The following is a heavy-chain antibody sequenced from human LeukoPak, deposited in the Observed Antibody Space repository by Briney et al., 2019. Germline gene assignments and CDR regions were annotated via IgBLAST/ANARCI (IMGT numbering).Heavy chain of an antibody. Sequence: PSETLSLTCTVSGGSISSSSYYWGWIRQPPGKGLEWIGSIYYSGSTYYNPSLKSRVTISVDTSKNQFSLKLSSVTAADTAVYYCARLSFLEWLFFDYWGQGTLVTVSS. CDR2: IYYSGST. D-gene: IGHD3-3*02. CDR3: ARLSFLEWLFFDY. V-gene: IGHV4-39*01. J-gene: IGHJ4*02. CDR1: GGSISSSSYY.